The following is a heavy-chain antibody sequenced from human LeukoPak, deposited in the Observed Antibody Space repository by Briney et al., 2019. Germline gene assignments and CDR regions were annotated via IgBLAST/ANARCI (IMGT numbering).Heavy chain of an antibody. CDR2: INPNSGGT. CDR3: ARVDIVATTLYYYYYMDV. V-gene: IGHV1-2*02. CDR1: GYTFTGYY. Sequence: ASVKVSCKASGYTFTGYYTHWVRQAPGQGLEWMGWINPNSGGTNYAQKFQGRVAMTRDTSISTAYMELSRLRSDDTAVYYCARVDIVATTLYYYYYMDVWGKGTTVTVSS. D-gene: IGHD5-12*01. J-gene: IGHJ6*03.